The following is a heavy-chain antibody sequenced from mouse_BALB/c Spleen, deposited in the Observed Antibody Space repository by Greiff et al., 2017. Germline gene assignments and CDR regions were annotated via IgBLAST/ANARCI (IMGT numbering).Heavy chain of an antibody. D-gene: IGHD2-1*01. CDR3: ARRGGNYSYWYFDV. Sequence: VQLQQSGAELVRPGVSVKISCKGSGYTFTDYAMHWVKQSHAKSLEWIGVISTYYGDASYNQKFKGKATMTVDKSSSTAYMELARLTSEDSAIYYCARRGGNYSYWYFDVWGAGTTVTVSS. J-gene: IGHJ1*01. V-gene: IGHV1S137*01. CDR2: ISTYYGDA. CDR1: GYTFTDYA.